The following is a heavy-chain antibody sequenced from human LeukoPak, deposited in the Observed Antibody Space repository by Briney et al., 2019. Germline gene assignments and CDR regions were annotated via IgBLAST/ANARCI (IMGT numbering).Heavy chain of an antibody. CDR2: ISYDGSNK. CDR3: AKKSLLAH. V-gene: IGHV3-30*18. J-gene: IGHJ3*01. Sequence: GGSLRLSCAASGFTFSSYGMHWVRQAPGKGLEWVAVISYDGSNKYYADSVKGRFTISRDNSKNTLYLQMNSLRAEDTAVYYCAKKSLLAHWGQGTMVTVSS. CDR1: GFTFSSYG.